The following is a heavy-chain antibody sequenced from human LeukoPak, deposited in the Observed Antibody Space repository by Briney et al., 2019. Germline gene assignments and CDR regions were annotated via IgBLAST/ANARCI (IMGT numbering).Heavy chain of an antibody. CDR2: ISYSSATI. V-gene: IGHV3-48*01. CDR3: SKSAVSSVRSYWYFDL. Sequence: GGSLRLSCAASGFTFSSYCMNWVRQAPGKRLEWVSYISYSSATIYYADSVRGRFTISRDNAKNSLYLPMNSLRAEDTAVYCCSKSAVSSVRSYWYFDLWGGGSLVTVSS. J-gene: IGHJ2*01. D-gene: IGHD3-22*01. CDR1: GFTFSSYC.